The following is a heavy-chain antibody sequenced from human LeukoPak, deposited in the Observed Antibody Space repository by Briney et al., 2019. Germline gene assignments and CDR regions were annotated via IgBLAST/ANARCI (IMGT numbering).Heavy chain of an antibody. CDR2: ISGSGGGT. CDR1: GFTFSSYA. CDR3: AKGVGSGWYGGGDF. V-gene: IGHV3-23*01. Sequence: PGGSLRLSCAASGFTFSSYAMSWVRQAPGKGLEWVSAISGSGGGTYYAASVKGRFTISRDNSRNTLYLQMNSLRAEDTALYYCAKGVGSGWYGGGDFWGQGNLVTVSS. D-gene: IGHD6-19*01. J-gene: IGHJ4*02.